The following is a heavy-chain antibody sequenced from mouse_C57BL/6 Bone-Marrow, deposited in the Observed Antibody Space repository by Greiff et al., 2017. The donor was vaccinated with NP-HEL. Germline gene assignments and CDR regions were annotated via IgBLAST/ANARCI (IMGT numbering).Heavy chain of an antibody. D-gene: IGHD2-3*01. CDR2: IDPETGGT. CDR3: TRGEDGSFDY. Sequence: VQLQESGAELVRPGASVTLSCKASGYTFTDYEMHWVKQTPVHGLEWIGAIDPETGGTAYNQKFKGKAILTADKSYSTAYMELRSLTSEDSAVYYCTRGEDGSFDYWGQGTTLTVSS. CDR1: GYTFTDYE. J-gene: IGHJ2*01. V-gene: IGHV1-15*01.